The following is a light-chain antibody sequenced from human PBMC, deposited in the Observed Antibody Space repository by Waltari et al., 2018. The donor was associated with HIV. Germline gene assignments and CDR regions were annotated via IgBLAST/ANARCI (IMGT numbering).Light chain of an antibody. CDR3: STWDDRLNGVV. CDR2: ADA. J-gene: IGLJ2*01. Sequence: QSVLTQPPSASGAPGQRVTLSSSGRPPHIRSSYVNWYQQFSRAAPKLLIYADAQRPSGVPDRFSGSKSGTSASLVISGLQSEDEADYYCSTWDDRLNGVVFGGGTRLTVV. CDR1: PPHIRSSY. V-gene: IGLV1-44*01.